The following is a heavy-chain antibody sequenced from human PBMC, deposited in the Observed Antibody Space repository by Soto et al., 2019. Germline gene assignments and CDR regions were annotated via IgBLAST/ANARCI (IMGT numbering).Heavy chain of an antibody. J-gene: IGHJ4*02. Sequence: PSETLSLTCTVSGDSFSDYYWNWIRQVPGKGLEWIGFVFHSATTSYNPSLKTRVAISDDTSKNQFSLRLTSVTAADTAIYYCARGHYSSGWPIDHWGQGILVTVS. CDR2: VFHSATT. CDR3: ARGHYSSGWPIDH. D-gene: IGHD6-19*01. V-gene: IGHV4-59*01. CDR1: GDSFSDYY.